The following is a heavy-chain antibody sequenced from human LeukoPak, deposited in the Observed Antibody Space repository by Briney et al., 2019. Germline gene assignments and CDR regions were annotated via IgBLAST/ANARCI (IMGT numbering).Heavy chain of an antibody. CDR1: GGSISSSTYY. CDR3: AAVGGPLYTYGTITPVRFDY. J-gene: IGHJ4*02. CDR2: IYYSGST. Sequence: HPSETLSLTCTVSGGSISSSTYYWSWIRQPPGKGLEWIGYIYYSGSTNYNPSLKSRVTISADTSENQFSLKLSSVTAADTAVYYCAAVGGPLYTYGTITPVRFDYWGQGTLVTVSS. V-gene: IGHV4-61*01. D-gene: IGHD5-18*01.